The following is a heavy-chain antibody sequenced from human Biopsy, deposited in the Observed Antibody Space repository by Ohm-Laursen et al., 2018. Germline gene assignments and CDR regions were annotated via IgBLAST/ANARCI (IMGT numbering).Heavy chain of an antibody. CDR1: GYKFTSYG. J-gene: IGHJ4*02. Sequence: ASVKVSCKASGYKFTSYGMSWVRQAPGQGFEWMGRISGYNGNTNYAQKFQGRITMTIDAATSTGYMDLRSLKSDDTVVYYCARIAAAGWDDYWGQGTLVTVSS. CDR2: ISGYNGNT. D-gene: IGHD6-25*01. CDR3: ARIAAAGWDDY. V-gene: IGHV1-18*01.